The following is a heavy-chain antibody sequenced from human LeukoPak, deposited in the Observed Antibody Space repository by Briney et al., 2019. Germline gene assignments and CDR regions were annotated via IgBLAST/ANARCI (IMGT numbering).Heavy chain of an antibody. V-gene: IGHV4-39*01. CDR1: GGSISSSSYY. CDR2: IYYSGST. D-gene: IGHD1-26*01. Sequence: PSETLSLTCTVSGGSISSSSYYWGWIRQPPGKGLEWIGSIYYSGSTYYNPSLKSRVTISVDTPKNQFSLKLSSVTAADTAVYYCARPKVRELVFDYWGQGTLVTVSS. J-gene: IGHJ4*02. CDR3: ARPKVRELVFDY.